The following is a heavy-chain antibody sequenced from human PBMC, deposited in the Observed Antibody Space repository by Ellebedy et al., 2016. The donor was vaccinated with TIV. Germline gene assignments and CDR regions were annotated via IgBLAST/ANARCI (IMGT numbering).Heavy chain of an antibody. Sequence: MPSETLSLTCTVSGGSVSSGSHYWSWIRQPPGKALEWIGYIYYSGSTNYNPSLESRVTISVDTSKNRLSLNLRTVTAADTAVYYCARTDPWQPIDDWGQGILVSVSS. J-gene: IGHJ4*02. V-gene: IGHV4-61*01. CDR1: GGSVSSGSHY. CDR3: ARTDPWQPIDD. CDR2: IYYSGST. D-gene: IGHD2-21*02.